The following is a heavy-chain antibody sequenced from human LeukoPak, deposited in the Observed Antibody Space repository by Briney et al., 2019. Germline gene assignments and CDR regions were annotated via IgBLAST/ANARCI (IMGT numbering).Heavy chain of an antibody. D-gene: IGHD3-22*01. J-gene: IGHJ4*02. CDR3: ARDGYYDSSGHPEFDY. V-gene: IGHV4-59*01. CDR2: IYYSGST. Sequence: SETLSLTCTVSGGSISSYYWSWIRQPPGKGLEWIGYIYYSGSTNYNPSLKSRVTIPVDTSKNQFSLKLSSVTAADTAVYYCARDGYYDSSGHPEFDYWGQGTLVTVSS. CDR1: GGSISSYY.